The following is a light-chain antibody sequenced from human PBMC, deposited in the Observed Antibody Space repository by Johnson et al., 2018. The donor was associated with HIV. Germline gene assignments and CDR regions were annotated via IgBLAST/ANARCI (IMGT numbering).Light chain of an antibody. CDR2: DNN. CDR3: GTWDSSLIAFYV. CDR1: SSNIGNNY. V-gene: IGLV1-51*01. J-gene: IGLJ1*01. Sequence: QSVLTQPPSVSAAPGQKVTISCSGSSSNIGNNYVSWYQQLPGTAPKLLIYDNNKRPSGIPARFSGSKSGTSATLGITGLQTGDEADYYCGTWDSSLIAFYVFGTGTKVTVL.